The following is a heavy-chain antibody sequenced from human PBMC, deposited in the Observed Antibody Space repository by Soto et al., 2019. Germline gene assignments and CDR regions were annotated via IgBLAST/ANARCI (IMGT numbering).Heavy chain of an antibody. CDR3: ARVHVMVVAGSTFDY. V-gene: IGHV4-34*01. CDR2: IYHGGST. D-gene: IGHD6-19*01. Sequence: PSETLSLTCTVYGRSFRGYYWSWIRQPPGRGPEWIASIYHGGSTFYNPSLKSRITISVDTSNTQFSLKLTSVTAADTAVYYCARVHVMVVAGSTFDYWGHGTLVTVSS. CDR1: GRSFRGYY. J-gene: IGHJ4*01.